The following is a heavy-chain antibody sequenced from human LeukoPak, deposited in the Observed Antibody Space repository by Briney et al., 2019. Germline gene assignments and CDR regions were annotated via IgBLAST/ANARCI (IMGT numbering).Heavy chain of an antibody. CDR1: GFDLSNYG. V-gene: IGHV3-33*01. CDR2: IWYDGSNR. J-gene: IGHJ4*02. CDR3: ARGTGAKRYYFDL. Sequence: GMSLRLSCAVSGFDLSNYGMHWVRQAPGKGLEWVTVIWYDGSNRYHADSVKGRITISRDTSENTVSLQINNVKVDDTAIYYCARGTGAKRYYFDLWGQGILVTVSS.